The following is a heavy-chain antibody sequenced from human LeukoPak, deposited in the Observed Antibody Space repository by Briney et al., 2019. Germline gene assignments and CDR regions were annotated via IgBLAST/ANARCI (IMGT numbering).Heavy chain of an antibody. D-gene: IGHD5-18*01. J-gene: IGHJ4*02. CDR3: AKPVDTAMVPLNYFDY. CDR2: IRYDGSNK. Sequence: PGGSLRLSCAASGFTFSSYGMHWVRQAPGKGLEWVAFIRYDGSNKYYADSVKGRFTISRDNSKNTLYLQMNSLRAEDTAVYYCAKPVDTAMVPLNYFDYWGQGTLVTVSS. V-gene: IGHV3-30*02. CDR1: GFTFSSYG.